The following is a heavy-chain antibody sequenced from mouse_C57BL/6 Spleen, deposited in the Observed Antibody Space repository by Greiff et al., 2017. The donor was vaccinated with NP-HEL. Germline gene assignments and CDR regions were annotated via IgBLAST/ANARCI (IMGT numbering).Heavy chain of an antibody. CDR2: ISDGGSYT. CDR1: GFTFSSYA. D-gene: IGHD1-1*01. Sequence: EVKLVESGGGLVKPGGSLKLSCAASGFTFSSYAMSWVRQTPEKRLEWVASISDGGSYTYYPDNVKVRFTISRDNAKNNLYLQMSHLKSEDTAMYYCARDGAGSSYFYAMDYWGQGTSVTVSS. J-gene: IGHJ4*01. CDR3: ARDGAGSSYFYAMDY. V-gene: IGHV5-4*01.